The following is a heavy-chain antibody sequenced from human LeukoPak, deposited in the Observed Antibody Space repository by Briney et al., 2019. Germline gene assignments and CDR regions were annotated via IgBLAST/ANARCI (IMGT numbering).Heavy chain of an antibody. J-gene: IGHJ6*02. CDR2: MNPNSGNT. CDR1: GYTFTSDD. D-gene: IGHD2-2*01. V-gene: IGHV1-8*01. CDR3: ARPPNCSSTSCYGYYYGMDV. Sequence: GASVKVSCKASGYTFTSDDINWVRQATGQGLEWMGWMNPNSGNTSYAQKFQGRVTMTRNTSISTAYMELSSLRSEDTAVYYCARPPNCSSTSCYGYYYGMDVWGQGTTVTVSS.